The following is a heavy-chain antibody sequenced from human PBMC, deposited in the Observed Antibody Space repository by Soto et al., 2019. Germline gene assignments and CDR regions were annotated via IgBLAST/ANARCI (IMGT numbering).Heavy chain of an antibody. CDR2: FIPIFGTA. Sequence: QVQLEQSGAEIKKPGSSVKVSCKASRDTFSSSGFSWVRRAPGQGLEWMGGFIPIFGTANYAPNFQGRVSITADESTGMVYMDLSSLRSDDTAVYYCARSGYSYGPIFYWGQGTLVSVSS. CDR1: RDTFSSSG. CDR3: ARSGYSYGPIFY. V-gene: IGHV1-69*01. J-gene: IGHJ4*02. D-gene: IGHD5-18*01.